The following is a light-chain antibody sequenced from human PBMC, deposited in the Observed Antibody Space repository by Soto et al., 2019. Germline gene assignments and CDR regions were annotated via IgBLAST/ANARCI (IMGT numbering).Light chain of an antibody. Sequence: DIQMTQSPSTLSGSVGDRVTITGLASQTISSWLAWYQQKPGKAPKLLIYKASTLENGVPTRFRGTGSETEFTLTVSSLQPDDSATYYCQQYNDYLTFGPGTRLEI. CDR2: KAS. V-gene: IGKV1-5*03. J-gene: IGKJ5*01. CDR3: QQYNDYLT. CDR1: QTISSW.